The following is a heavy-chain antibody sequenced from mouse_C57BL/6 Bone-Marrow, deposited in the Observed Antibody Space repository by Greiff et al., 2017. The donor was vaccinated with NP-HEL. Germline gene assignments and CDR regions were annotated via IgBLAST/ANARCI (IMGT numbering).Heavy chain of an antibody. CDR2: IHPNSGST. J-gene: IGHJ1*03. D-gene: IGHD1-1*01. CDR3: ARRVADWYFDV. V-gene: IGHV1-64*01. CDR1: GYTFTSYW. Sequence: QVHVKQPGAELVKPGASVKLSCKASGYTFTSYWMHWVKQRPGQGLEWIGMIHPNSGSTNYNEKFKSKATLTVDKSSSTAYMQLSSLTSEDSAVYYCARRVADWYFDVWGTGTTVTVSS.